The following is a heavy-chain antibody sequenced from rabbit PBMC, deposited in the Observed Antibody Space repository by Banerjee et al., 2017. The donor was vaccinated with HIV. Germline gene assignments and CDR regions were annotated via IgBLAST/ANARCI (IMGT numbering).Heavy chain of an antibody. D-gene: IGHD6-1*01. Sequence: QEQLVESGGGLVKPGASLTLTCKASGLPFSEKAVMCWVRQAPGKGLTWIACINVITGKAVYASWAKGRFTFSRTSSTTVTLQMTSLTAADTATYFCVRDQARMLDLWGPGTLVTVS. J-gene: IGHJ6*01. CDR3: VRDQARMLDL. V-gene: IGHV1S45*01. CDR2: INVITGKA. CDR1: GLPFSEKAV.